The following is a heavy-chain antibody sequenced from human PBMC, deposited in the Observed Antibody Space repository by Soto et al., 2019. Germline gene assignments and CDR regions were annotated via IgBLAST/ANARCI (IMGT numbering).Heavy chain of an antibody. CDR2: IRSKANSYAT. D-gene: IGHD4-17*01. CDR3: TRHEVGLTTLVDY. J-gene: IGHJ4*02. Sequence: EVQLVESGGGLVQPGGSLKLSCAASGFTFSGSAMHWVRQASGKGLEWVGRIRSKANSYATAYAASVKGRFTISRDDSKNTAYLQMNSLKTEDTAVYYCTRHEVGLTTLVDYWGQGTLVTVSS. V-gene: IGHV3-73*02. CDR1: GFTFSGSA.